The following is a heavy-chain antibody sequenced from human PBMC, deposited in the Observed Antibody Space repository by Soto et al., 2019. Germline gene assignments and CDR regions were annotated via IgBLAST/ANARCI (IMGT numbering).Heavy chain of an antibody. Sequence: QVQLQESGPGLVKPSQTLSLTCTVSGGSISSGDYYWSWIRQPPGKGLEWIGYIYYSGSTYYNPSLKIPCTSAVDPAKSQFPLKLRSVPAADTAVYSCAGDEFYCRGGSCCGAFDLWGQGTMVTVPS. CDR3: AGDEFYCRGGSCCGAFDL. V-gene: IGHV4-30-4*01. CDR1: GGSISSGDYY. CDR2: IYYSGST. D-gene: IGHD2-15*01. J-gene: IGHJ3*01.